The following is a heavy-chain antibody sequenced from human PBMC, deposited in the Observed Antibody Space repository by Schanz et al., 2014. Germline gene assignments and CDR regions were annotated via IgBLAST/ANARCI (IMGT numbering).Heavy chain of an antibody. CDR1: GGTFSSST. J-gene: IGHJ3*02. CDR2: IIPILDKT. CDR3: ARGLGDERWLDLNEAFDI. V-gene: IGHV1-69*08. Sequence: QVQLVQSGAEVKKPGSSVKVSCKASGGTFSSSTLTWVRQAPGQGLEWMGRIIPILDKTNYAQKFQGRVTMTTDTSTSTAYMELSSLRSEDTAVYYCARGLGDERWLDLNEAFDIWGQGTIVTVSS. D-gene: IGHD6-19*01.